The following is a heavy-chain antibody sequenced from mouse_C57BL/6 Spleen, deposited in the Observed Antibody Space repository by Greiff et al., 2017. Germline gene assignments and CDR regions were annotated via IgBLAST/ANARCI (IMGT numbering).Heavy chain of an antibody. CDR1: GYTFTSYW. CDR2: IHPNSGST. V-gene: IGHV1-64*01. J-gene: IGHJ2*01. D-gene: IGHD4-1*01. CDR3: ALNPQANWDFDY. Sequence: VQLQQPGAELVKPGASVKLSCKASGYTFTSYWMHWVKQRPGHGLAWIGMIHPNSGSTNYNEKFKSKATLTVDKSSSTAYMQLSSLTSEDSAVYYCALNPQANWDFDYWGQGTTLTVSS.